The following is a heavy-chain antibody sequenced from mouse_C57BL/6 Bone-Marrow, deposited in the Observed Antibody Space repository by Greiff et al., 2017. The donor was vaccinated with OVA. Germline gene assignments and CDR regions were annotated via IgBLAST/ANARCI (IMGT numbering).Heavy chain of an antibody. CDR1: GFNIKDYY. CDR2: IDPEDGET. CDR3: AVMITPYWYFDV. J-gene: IGHJ1*03. V-gene: IGHV14-2*01. Sequence: VQLQQSGAELVKPGASVKLSCTASGFNIKDYYMHWVKQRTEQGLEWIGRIDPEDGETKYAPNFQGKATITADTSSNTAYLQRSSLSSEDTAVYCCAVMITPYWYFDVWGTGTTVTVSS. D-gene: IGHD2-4*01.